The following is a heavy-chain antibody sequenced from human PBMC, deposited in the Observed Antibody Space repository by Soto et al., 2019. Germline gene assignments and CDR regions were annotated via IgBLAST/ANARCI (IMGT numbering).Heavy chain of an antibody. CDR2: INPDGSAK. CDR3: AAPSPGNVYFNN. V-gene: IGHV3-7*01. Sequence: EVQLVESGGGLVQPGGSLRLSCAASGFTFSSYWMTWLRQAPGKGLEWVANINPDGSAKYYVDSVKGRFTISRDNAKNSLYMQMNSLRVEDTAVYYCAAPSPGNVYFNNWGQGARVTVSS. D-gene: IGHD6-13*01. J-gene: IGHJ4*02. CDR1: GFTFSSYW.